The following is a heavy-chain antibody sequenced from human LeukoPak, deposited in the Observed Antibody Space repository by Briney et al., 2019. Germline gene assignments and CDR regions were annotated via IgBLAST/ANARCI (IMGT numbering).Heavy chain of an antibody. Sequence: ASVKVSCKASGGTFSSYAISWVRQAPGQGLEWMGWINPNSGGTNYAQKFQGRVTMTRDTSISTAYMELSRLRSDDTAVYYCARDLDPMRAFDIWGQGTMVTVSS. J-gene: IGHJ3*02. V-gene: IGHV1-2*02. CDR2: INPNSGGT. CDR1: GGTFSSYA. CDR3: ARDLDPMRAFDI.